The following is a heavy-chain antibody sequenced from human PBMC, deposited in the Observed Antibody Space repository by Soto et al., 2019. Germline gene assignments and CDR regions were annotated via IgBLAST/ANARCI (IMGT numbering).Heavy chain of an antibody. CDR1: GFTFGDYA. CDR3: AKDRYSSGKGAFDI. Sequence: EVQLVESGGGLVQPGRSLRLSCAASGFTFGDYAMHWLRHAPGKGLEWVSGLSWNSVSIGYADSVKGRFTISRANAKNSLYMQVNSLRAEDTALYYCAKDRYSSGKGAFDIWGQGTMVTVSS. CDR2: LSWNSVSI. V-gene: IGHV3-9*01. J-gene: IGHJ3*02. D-gene: IGHD6-19*01.